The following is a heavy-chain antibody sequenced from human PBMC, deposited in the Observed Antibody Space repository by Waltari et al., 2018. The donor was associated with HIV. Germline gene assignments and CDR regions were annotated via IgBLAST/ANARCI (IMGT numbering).Heavy chain of an antibody. V-gene: IGHV3-15*01. CDR1: GFTFTNAW. CDR3: TTGDIVVVTDY. CDR2: VKSETDGGTT. D-gene: IGHD2-21*02. Sequence: EVQLVESGGGLVKPGGSLRLSCAASGFTFTNAWMSWVRQAPGKGLEWVGRVKSETDGGTTDYATPVKGRFTISRDDSKNTLYLQMNSLKTEDTAVYYCTTGDIVVVTDYWGQGTLVTVPS. J-gene: IGHJ4*02.